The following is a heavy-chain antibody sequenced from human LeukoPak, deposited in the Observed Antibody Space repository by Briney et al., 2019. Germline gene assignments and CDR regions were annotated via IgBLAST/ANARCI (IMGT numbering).Heavy chain of an antibody. CDR1: GFTFTNAW. J-gene: IGHJ4*02. Sequence: GGSLRLSCVASGFTFTNAWMTWVRQAPGKGPEWVGRIKSKADGGTTDYVASVKGRFIISRNDSKDTMYLQMNGLKIEDTGVYYCTTDKDFWGGYQDFWGQGILVSVSS. CDR2: IKSKADGGTT. V-gene: IGHV3-15*01. CDR3: TTDKDFWGGYQDF. D-gene: IGHD3-3*01.